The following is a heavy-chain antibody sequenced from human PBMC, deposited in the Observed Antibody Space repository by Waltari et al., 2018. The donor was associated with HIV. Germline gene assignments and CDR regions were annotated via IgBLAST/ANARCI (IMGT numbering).Heavy chain of an antibody. V-gene: IGHV3-30-3*01. D-gene: IGHD7-27*01. CDR1: GFTLSNFG. J-gene: IGHJ4*02. Sequence: QVQLVESGGGVVQPGKSLRLSCAASGFTLSNFGMHWVRQAPGKGLEWVALISNDGSKKYYADYVKGRFTISRANSKNTLYLQMNSLRPDDTAVYYCVRALGDYWGQGTLVTISS. CDR3: VRALGDY. CDR2: ISNDGSKK.